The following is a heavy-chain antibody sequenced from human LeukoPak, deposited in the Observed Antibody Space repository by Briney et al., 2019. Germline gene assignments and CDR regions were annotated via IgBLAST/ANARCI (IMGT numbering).Heavy chain of an antibody. CDR3: ARDNSIHERGWWFDP. D-gene: IGHD4-23*01. CDR1: GYTFTGYY. Sequence: ASVKVSCKASGYTFTGYYMHWVRQAPGQGLEWMGWINPNSGGTNYAQKFQGRVTITRNTSISTAYMELSSLKSDDTAVYYCARDNSIHERGWWFDPWGQGTLVTVSS. V-gene: IGHV1-2*02. CDR2: INPNSGGT. J-gene: IGHJ5*02.